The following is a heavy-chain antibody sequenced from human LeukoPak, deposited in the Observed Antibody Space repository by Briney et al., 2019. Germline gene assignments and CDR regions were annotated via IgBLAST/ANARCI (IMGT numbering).Heavy chain of an antibody. CDR1: GFTVSSNF. J-gene: IGHJ4*02. V-gene: IGHV3-53*05. CDR2: ILTAGKT. Sequence: QPGGSLRLSCAAPGFTVSSNFMSWVRQAPGKGLEWVSVILTAGKTYYADSVKGRFTVSRDNSKNTLYLQMNSLRTEDTAVYYCANALDDFGGGWGQGTLVTVAS. CDR3: ANALDDFGGG. D-gene: IGHD4-23*01.